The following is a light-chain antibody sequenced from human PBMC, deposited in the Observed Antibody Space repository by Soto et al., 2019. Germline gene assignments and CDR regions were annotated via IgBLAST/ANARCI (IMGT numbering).Light chain of an antibody. J-gene: IGLJ1*01. CDR1: TSDVGGYHF. CDR3: YSYTPTSTYV. Sequence: QSSLTQPACVSGSPGQSITLSCTGTTSDVGGYHFVSWYQQHPGKAPKLMIYEVTNRPSGVSDRFSGSKSGNTASLTISGLQAEDEADYYCYSYTPTSTYVFGSGTKV. CDR2: EVT. V-gene: IGLV2-14*01.